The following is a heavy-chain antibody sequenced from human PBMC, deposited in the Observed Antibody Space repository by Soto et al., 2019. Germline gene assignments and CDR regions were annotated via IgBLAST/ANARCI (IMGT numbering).Heavy chain of an antibody. Sequence: PGESLKICCKGFGYRFRIFRIGWVRHLPGKGLEWMGIIYPGDSDTTYSPSFQGQVTISVDTSISTAYLQWSSLKASDTAMYYCARLYYNDRCGSGHFEYWGQGTLVTVSS. CDR3: ARLYYNDRCGSGHFEY. CDR1: GYRFRIFR. J-gene: IGHJ4*02. CDR2: IYPGDSDT. V-gene: IGHV5-51*01. D-gene: IGHD3-22*01.